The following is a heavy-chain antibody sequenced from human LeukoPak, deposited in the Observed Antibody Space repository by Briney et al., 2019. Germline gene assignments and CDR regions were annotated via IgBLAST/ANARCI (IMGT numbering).Heavy chain of an antibody. D-gene: IGHD2-2*01. CDR3: ARRLTQYDCFDP. CDR2: TYYRSTWYN. CDR1: GDSVSSNSVT. V-gene: IGHV6-1*01. Sequence: SQTLSLTCAISGDSVSSNSVTWNWIRQSPSRGLDWLGRTYYRSTWYNDYAVSVRGRITVNPDTSKNQFSLHLNSVTPEDTAVYYCARRLTQYDCFDPWGQGILVTVSS. J-gene: IGHJ5*02.